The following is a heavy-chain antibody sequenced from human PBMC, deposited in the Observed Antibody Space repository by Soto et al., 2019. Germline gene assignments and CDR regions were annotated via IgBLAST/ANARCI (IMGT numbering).Heavy chain of an antibody. CDR2: ISDSGST. CDR1: GASIGSGDDY. V-gene: IGHV4-30-4*08. CDR3: AKYQPPEFGP. D-gene: IGHD2-2*01. J-gene: IGHJ5*02. Sequence: LSLTCSVSGASIGSGDDYWTWIRQSPGKGLEWIGYISDSGSTFYNPSLRSRLTIALDTSKNHFSLKLNSVTAADTAVYYCAKYQPPEFGPWGQGIPVTVSS.